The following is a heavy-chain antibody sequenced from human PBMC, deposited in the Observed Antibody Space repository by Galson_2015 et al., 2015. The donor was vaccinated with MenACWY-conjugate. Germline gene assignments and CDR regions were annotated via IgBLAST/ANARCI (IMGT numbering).Heavy chain of an antibody. CDR3: ARSIAVASQAFDI. CDR2: IKQDGSER. V-gene: IGHV3-7*03. D-gene: IGHD6-19*01. Sequence: SLRLSCAASGFTLSSYWMAWVRQAPGKGLEYVANIKQDGSERYYVDSVKGRFTISRDNAKSSLYLHMNSLRAEDTAVYYCARSIAVASQAFDIWGPGTMVTVSS. J-gene: IGHJ3*02. CDR1: GFTLSSYW.